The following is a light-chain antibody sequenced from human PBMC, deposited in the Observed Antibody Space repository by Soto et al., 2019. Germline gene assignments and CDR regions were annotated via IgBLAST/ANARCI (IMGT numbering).Light chain of an antibody. CDR1: QSISSW. Sequence: DIQITQSPSTLSAYVGDRVTITFTSSQSISSWLAWYQQKPGKAPKLLIYDASSLESGVPSRFSGSGSGTEFTLTISSLQTDDFATYYCKQYNSYSGTFGQGTKVDIK. CDR2: DAS. CDR3: KQYNSYSGT. J-gene: IGKJ1*01. V-gene: IGKV1-5*01.